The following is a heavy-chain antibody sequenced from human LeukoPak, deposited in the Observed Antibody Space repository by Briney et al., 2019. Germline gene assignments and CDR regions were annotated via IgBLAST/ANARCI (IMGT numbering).Heavy chain of an antibody. CDR3: ASLTSAQPEC. CDR2: IYYSGST. V-gene: IGHV4-39*01. J-gene: IGHJ1*01. Sequence: SETLSLTCTVSGGSISSSSYHWGWIRQPPGKGLEWIGSIYYSGSTYYNPSLKSRVTISVDTSKNQFSLKLSSVTAADTAVYYCASLTSAQPECWGQGTLVTVS. CDR1: GGSISSSSYH.